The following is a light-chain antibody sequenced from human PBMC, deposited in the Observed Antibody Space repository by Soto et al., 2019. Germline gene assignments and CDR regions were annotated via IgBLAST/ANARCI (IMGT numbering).Light chain of an antibody. CDR1: SSDVGGYNS. J-gene: IGLJ1*01. CDR3: SSYTSNTALV. Sequence: QSALTQPASVSGSPGQSITISCTGTSSDVGGYNSVCWHQQHPGKAPKLMIYEVRNRPSGVSDRFSASKSGNTASLTISGLQADDEADYYCSSYTSNTALVFGTGTKLTVL. V-gene: IGLV2-14*01. CDR2: EVR.